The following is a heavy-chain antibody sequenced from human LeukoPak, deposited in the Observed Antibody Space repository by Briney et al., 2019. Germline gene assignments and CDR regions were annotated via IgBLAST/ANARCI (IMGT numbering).Heavy chain of an antibody. Sequence: SETLSLTCTVSGGSISSYYRSWIRQPPGKGLEWIGYIYYSGSTNYNPSLKSRVTISVDTSKNQFSLKLSSVTAADTAVYYCARVLVAVVPAAKRDYYYYYYMDVWGKGTTVTISS. CDR1: GGSISSYY. CDR2: IYYSGST. D-gene: IGHD2-2*01. CDR3: ARVLVAVVPAAKRDYYYYYYMDV. V-gene: IGHV4-59*01. J-gene: IGHJ6*03.